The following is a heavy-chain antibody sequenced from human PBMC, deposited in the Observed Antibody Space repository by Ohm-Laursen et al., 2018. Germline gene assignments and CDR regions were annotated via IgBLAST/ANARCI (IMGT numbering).Heavy chain of an antibody. V-gene: IGHV1-8*01. CDR1: GYTFTSYD. Sequence: EASVKVSCKASGYTFTSYDINWVRQATGQGLQWMGWMNPNSGNTGYVQKFQGRVTMTRNTSISTAYMELSSLGSEDTAVYYCARARGNWKRDYYYAMDVWGQGTTVTVSS. CDR3: ARARGNWKRDYYYAMDV. CDR2: MNPNSGNT. D-gene: IGHD1-1*01. J-gene: IGHJ6*02.